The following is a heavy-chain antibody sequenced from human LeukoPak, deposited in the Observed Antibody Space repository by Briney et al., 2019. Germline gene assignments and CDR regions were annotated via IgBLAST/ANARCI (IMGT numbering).Heavy chain of an antibody. D-gene: IGHD3-10*01. V-gene: IGHV3-20*04. CDR2: INWSGGSK. CDR3: ARDPRNSGRFDY. CDR1: GFNFEDYG. J-gene: IGHJ4*02. Sequence: GGSLRLSCVASGFNFEDYGMSWVRQVPGKGLEWVSTINWSGGSKNYADSVNGRFTISRDDAKRSLYLQMSSLRPEDTALYFCARDPRNSGRFDYWGQGTLVTVSS.